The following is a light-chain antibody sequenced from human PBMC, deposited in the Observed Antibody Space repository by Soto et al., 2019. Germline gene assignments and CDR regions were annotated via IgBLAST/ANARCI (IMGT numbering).Light chain of an antibody. CDR3: VSFTTSRSYV. Sequence: QSALTQPASVSGSPGQSITISCTGTSSDVGAYIFVSWYQQHPSKAPKLMIYDIINRPSGVSNRFSGSKSGNTASLTISGLQAEDEADYYCVSFTTSRSYVFGTGTKLTVL. J-gene: IGLJ1*01. CDR2: DII. V-gene: IGLV2-14*03. CDR1: SSDVGAYIF.